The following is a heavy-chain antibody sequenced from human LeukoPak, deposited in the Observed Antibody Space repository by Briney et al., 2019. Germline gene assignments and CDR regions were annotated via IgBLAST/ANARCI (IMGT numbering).Heavy chain of an antibody. Sequence: GGSLRLSCAASGFTFSDWYMSWIRQAPGKGLEWVSYIDTSGRTIYYADSVKDRFTISRDNARKSLYLQMSSLRAEDTAVYYCARGHYGLDVWGQGTTVTVSS. V-gene: IGHV3-11*01. CDR2: IDTSGRTI. CDR3: ARGHYGLDV. CDR1: GFTFSDWY. J-gene: IGHJ6*02.